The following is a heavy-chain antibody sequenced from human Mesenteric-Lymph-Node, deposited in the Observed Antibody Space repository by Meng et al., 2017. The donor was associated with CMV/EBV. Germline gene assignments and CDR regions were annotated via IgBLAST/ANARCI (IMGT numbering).Heavy chain of an antibody. CDR3: TRDSNYVWFDP. V-gene: IGHV1-8*03. CDR1: GYSFTTYD. J-gene: IGHJ5*02. CDR2: MNPNSGNT. Sequence: ASVKVSCKASGYSFTTYDINWVRQAPGQGLEWMGWMNPNSGNTGYAQKFQGRVTLTRDTSINTAYMELSSLRSDDTAVYYCTRDSNYVWFDPWGQGTPVTVSS. D-gene: IGHD4-11*01.